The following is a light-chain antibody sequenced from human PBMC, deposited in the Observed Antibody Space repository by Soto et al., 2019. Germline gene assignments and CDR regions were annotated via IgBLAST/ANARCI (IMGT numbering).Light chain of an antibody. Sequence: DIQMTQSPSTLSGSVGDRVTITCRASQTISSWLAWYQQKPGRAPKVLIYDASSLESGVPSRFSGSGSGTEFTLTISSLQPDDSAAYYCQQYNTYPNTFGQGTKVDIK. CDR3: QQYNTYPNT. J-gene: IGKJ2*01. CDR1: QTISSW. V-gene: IGKV1-5*01. CDR2: DAS.